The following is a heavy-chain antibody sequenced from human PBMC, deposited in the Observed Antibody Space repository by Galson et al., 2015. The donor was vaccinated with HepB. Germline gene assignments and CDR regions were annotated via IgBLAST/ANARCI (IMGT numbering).Heavy chain of an antibody. CDR3: AGDRPTWDV. D-gene: IGHD3-16*01. J-gene: IGHJ6*02. Sequence: TIKVDGSEEYYVDSVMGRFTISRDNTINSLYLQMNSLRAEDTAVYYCAGDRPTWDVWGQGTTVTVSS. V-gene: IGHV3-7*01. CDR2: IKVDGSEE.